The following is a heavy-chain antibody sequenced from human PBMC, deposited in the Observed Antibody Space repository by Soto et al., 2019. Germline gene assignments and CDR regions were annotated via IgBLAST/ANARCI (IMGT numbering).Heavy chain of an antibody. V-gene: IGHV1-18*01. D-gene: IGHD2-2*01. J-gene: IGHJ6*02. CDR3: ARDRGVVVPAGMDYYYYYGMDV. CDR2: ISAYNGNT. CDR1: GYTFTSYG. Sequence: QVQLVQSGAEVKKPGASVKVSCKASGYTFTSYGISWVRQAPGQGLEWMGWISAYNGNTNYAQKLQGRVTMTTDTSTSTAYMELRSLRSDDTAVYYCARDRGVVVPAGMDYYYYYGMDVWGQGTTVTVSS.